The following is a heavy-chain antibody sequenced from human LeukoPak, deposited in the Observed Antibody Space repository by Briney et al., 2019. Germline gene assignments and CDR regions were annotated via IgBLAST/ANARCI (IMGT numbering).Heavy chain of an antibody. V-gene: IGHV3-33*01. D-gene: IGHD1-1*01. Sequence: GGSLRLSCSASGFTFSSCGMHWVRQAPGKGLEWVAVIWYDGSHQYYADSVKGRFTISRDNSKNTLYLQMNSLRVEDTAVYYCGRTPSTWRALEHWGQGTLVTVSS. J-gene: IGHJ4*02. CDR1: GFTFSSCG. CDR2: IWYDGSHQ. CDR3: GRTPSTWRALEH.